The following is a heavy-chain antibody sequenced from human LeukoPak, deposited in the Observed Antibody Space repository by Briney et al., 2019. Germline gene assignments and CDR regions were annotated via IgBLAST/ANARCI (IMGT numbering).Heavy chain of an antibody. Sequence: GGSLRLSCAASGFTFSSYAMHWVRQAPGKGLEWVAVILYDGSNKYYADSVKGRFTISRDNSKNTLYLQMNSLRAEDTAVYYCAGGDSEQQLVYYYYYGMDVWGQGTTVTVSS. CDR1: GFTFSSYA. J-gene: IGHJ6*02. CDR3: AGGDSEQQLVYYYYYGMDV. CDR2: ILYDGSNK. D-gene: IGHD6-13*01. V-gene: IGHV3-30-3*01.